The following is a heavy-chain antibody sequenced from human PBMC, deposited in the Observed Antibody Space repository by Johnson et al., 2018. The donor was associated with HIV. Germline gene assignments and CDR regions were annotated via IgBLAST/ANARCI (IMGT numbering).Heavy chain of an antibody. CDR1: GFTVSDYY. CDR2: ISGSGDSI. V-gene: IGHV3-23*04. CDR3: AKDRHYTTFNAFDI. D-gene: IGHD4-11*01. Sequence: VQLVESGGGLVQPGGSLRLSCAASGFTVSDYYMSWVRQAAGTGLEWVSGISGSGDSIGYADSVKGRFTISRDNSKNTMYLQMNSLTGEDTAVYYCAKDRHYTTFNAFDIWGQGTTVTVSS. J-gene: IGHJ3*02.